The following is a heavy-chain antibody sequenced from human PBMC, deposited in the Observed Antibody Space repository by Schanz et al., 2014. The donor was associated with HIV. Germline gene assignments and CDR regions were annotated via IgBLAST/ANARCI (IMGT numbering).Heavy chain of an antibody. Sequence: VQLLESGGGVVQPGRSLRPSCAASGFTFSGFAMSWVRQTPGKGLEWVAVISYDGTRKNYADSVKGRFTISRDNSKNTVYLQAKSLRPEDTAVYYCAKDRNQYDSRYIGKGNYYYYYGMDVWGQGTTVTVSS. J-gene: IGHJ6*02. V-gene: IGHV3-30*18. CDR3: AKDRNQYDSRYIGKGNYYYYYGMDV. CDR1: GFTFSGFA. CDR2: ISYDGTRK. D-gene: IGHD3-22*01.